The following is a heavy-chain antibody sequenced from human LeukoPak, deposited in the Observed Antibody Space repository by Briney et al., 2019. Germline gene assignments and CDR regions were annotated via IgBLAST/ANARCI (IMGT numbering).Heavy chain of an antibody. J-gene: IGHJ4*02. CDR1: GYTFTSYY. Sequence: GASVKVSCKASGYTFTSYYMHWVRQAPGKGLEWMGGFDPEDGETIYAQKFQGRVTMTEDTSTDTAYMELSSLRSEDAAVYYCASFSIAVAGDFDYWGQGTLVTVSS. CDR3: ASFSIAVAGDFDY. CDR2: FDPEDGET. D-gene: IGHD6-19*01. V-gene: IGHV1-24*01.